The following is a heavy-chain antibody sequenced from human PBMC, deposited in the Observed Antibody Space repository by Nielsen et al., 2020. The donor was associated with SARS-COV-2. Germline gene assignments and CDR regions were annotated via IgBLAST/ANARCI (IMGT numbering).Heavy chain of an antibody. CDR1: GFTFSSYS. Sequence: GGSLRLSCAASGFTFSSYSMNWVRQAPGKGLEWVSYISSSSSTIYYADSVKGRFTISRDNAKNSLYLQMNSLRGEDTAVYYCARDMEMATINYYYYMDVWGKGTTVTVSS. CDR2: ISSSSSTI. CDR3: ARDMEMATINYYYYMDV. V-gene: IGHV3-48*01. J-gene: IGHJ6*03. D-gene: IGHD5-24*01.